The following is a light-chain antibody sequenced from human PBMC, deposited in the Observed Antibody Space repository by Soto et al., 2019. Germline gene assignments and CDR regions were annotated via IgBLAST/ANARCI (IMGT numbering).Light chain of an antibody. J-gene: IGKJ4*01. CDR2: AAS. CDR3: LQHYNYPLT. Sequence: AIQMTQSPSSLSASVGDRVTITCRASQGIRHYLGWYQQKPGKAPKLLIYAASSLQSRVPSRFCGSGSGTDFTLTISSLQPEDFATYYCLQHYNYPLTFGGGTKVEIK. V-gene: IGKV1-6*01. CDR1: QGIRHY.